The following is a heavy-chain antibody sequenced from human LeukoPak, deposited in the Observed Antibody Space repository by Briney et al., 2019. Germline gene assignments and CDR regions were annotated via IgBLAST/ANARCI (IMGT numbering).Heavy chain of an antibody. D-gene: IGHD2-2*01. CDR2: IDSDGSTT. Sequence: PGGSLRLSCAGSGFTLSSYWMHWVRQAPGKGLVGVSRIDSDGSTTDYADSVKGRFTISRDNANNTLYLQMNSLRAEDAGVYYCARGLTLLGYCSSTSCLMNYWGQGTLVTVSS. CDR3: ARGLTLLGYCSSTSCLMNY. CDR1: GFTLSSYW. J-gene: IGHJ4*02. V-gene: IGHV3-74*01.